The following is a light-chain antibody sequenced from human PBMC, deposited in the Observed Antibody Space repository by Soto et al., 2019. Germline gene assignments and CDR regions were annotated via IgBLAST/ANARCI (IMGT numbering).Light chain of an antibody. J-gene: IGKJ1*01. V-gene: IGKV3-15*01. CDR2: GAS. CDR1: QSVSSSY. Sequence: EIVLTQSPGTLSLSPGERATISCRASQSVSSSYLAWYQQKPGQAPRLLIYGASTRATGIPARFSGSGSGTEFTLTISSLQSEDFAVYYCQQYNNWPQTFGQGTKVDIK. CDR3: QQYNNWPQT.